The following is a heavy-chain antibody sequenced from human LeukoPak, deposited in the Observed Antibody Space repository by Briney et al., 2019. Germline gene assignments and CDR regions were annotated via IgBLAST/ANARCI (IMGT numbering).Heavy chain of an antibody. D-gene: IGHD1-1*01. J-gene: IGHJ5*02. CDR3: ARDLYAGTVNWFDP. CDR2: ITWNGDST. Sequence: GGSLRLSCAGSGFTFDDYAMTWVRQAPGKGLEWVSGITWNGDSTSYGDSVKGRFTISRGNAKNSLYLQMNSLRAEDTALYYCARDLYAGTVNWFDPRGQGTLVIVSS. V-gene: IGHV3-20*04. CDR1: GFTFDDYA.